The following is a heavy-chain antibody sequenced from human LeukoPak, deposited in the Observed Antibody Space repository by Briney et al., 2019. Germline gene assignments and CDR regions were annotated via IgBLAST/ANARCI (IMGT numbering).Heavy chain of an antibody. CDR2: VNPNGGAT. Sequence: ASVKVSFKASGYTFTGYYMRWVRQAPGQGLAWMGWVNPNGGATKYAQKFQGRVTMTRDTSISKAYMELSRLRSDDTAVYYCARAAVTTLPYFDYWGQGTLVTVSS. CDR1: GYTFTGYY. D-gene: IGHD4-17*01. J-gene: IGHJ4*02. V-gene: IGHV1-2*02. CDR3: ARAAVTTLPYFDY.